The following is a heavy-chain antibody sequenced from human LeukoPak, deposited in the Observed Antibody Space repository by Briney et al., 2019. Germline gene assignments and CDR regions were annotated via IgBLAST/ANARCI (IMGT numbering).Heavy chain of an antibody. V-gene: IGHV3-7*03. Sequence: GGSLRLSCTASGFTFNRDWTAWVRQAPGKGLEWVANIKEDGSEKNYVDSVKGRFTISRDNAENSLYMQMNSLRAEDMALYYCAKAYSSSSSRAHFDYWGQGTLVTVSS. J-gene: IGHJ4*02. CDR1: GFTFNRDW. D-gene: IGHD6-6*01. CDR2: IKEDGSEK. CDR3: AKAYSSSSSRAHFDY.